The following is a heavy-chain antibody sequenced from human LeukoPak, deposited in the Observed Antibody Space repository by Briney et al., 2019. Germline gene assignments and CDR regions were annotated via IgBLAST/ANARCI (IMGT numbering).Heavy chain of an antibody. D-gene: IGHD3-16*01. Sequence: GRSLRLSCAASGFTFSRYPMHWVRQAPGKGLEWVAVISYDGSNIYYTDSVSGRFTISRDNSKNTLYLKMNSLRAEDTAVYYCARDSFGLDYWGQGTRVTVSS. CDR2: ISYDGSNI. CDR1: GFTFSRYP. J-gene: IGHJ4*02. V-gene: IGHV3-30-3*01. CDR3: ARDSFGLDY.